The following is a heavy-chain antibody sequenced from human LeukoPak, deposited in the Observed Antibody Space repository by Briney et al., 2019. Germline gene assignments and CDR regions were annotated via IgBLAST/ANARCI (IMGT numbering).Heavy chain of an antibody. Sequence: GGSLRLSCAVSGFIFSDQYMDWVRQAPGKGLEWVGRTQNKANSYTMDYAASVRGSFTISRDDSKNSLSLQMNSLKTEDTAVYYCVRRNYVAFDIWGHGTMVIVSS. V-gene: IGHV3-72*01. CDR1: GFIFSDQY. CDR3: VRRNYVAFDI. CDR2: TQNKANSYTM. D-gene: IGHD1-7*01. J-gene: IGHJ3*02.